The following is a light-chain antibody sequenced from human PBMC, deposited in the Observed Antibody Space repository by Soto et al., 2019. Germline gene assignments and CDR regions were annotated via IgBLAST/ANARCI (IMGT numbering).Light chain of an antibody. CDR1: QGVTPAY. Sequence: EIVLTQSPGTLSLSPGERATLSCRASQGVTPAYLAWYQHKPGQAPRLLIYGASSRATGIPDRFSGRGFGTDFTLTISRLEPEDFAVYYCQHSGDFRWTFGQGTKVEVK. J-gene: IGKJ1*01. CDR3: QHSGDFRWT. V-gene: IGKV3-20*01. CDR2: GAS.